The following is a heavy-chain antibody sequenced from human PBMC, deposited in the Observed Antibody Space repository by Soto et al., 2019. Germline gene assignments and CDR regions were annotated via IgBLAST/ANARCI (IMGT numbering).Heavy chain of an antibody. CDR3: SRTDSVGVPAAILGY. CDR2: INANSGGT. D-gene: IGHD2-2*01. V-gene: IGHV1-2*02. Sequence: QVHRVQSGAEVKKPGASAKVSCKASGYTFTGYYMYWVRQAPGQGLEWMGWINANSGGTNNAQKFQGRVTMTRDTSISTAYMELSRLRSDDTAVYYWSRTDSVGVPAAILGYWGQGTLVTVSS. J-gene: IGHJ4*02. CDR1: GYTFTGYY.